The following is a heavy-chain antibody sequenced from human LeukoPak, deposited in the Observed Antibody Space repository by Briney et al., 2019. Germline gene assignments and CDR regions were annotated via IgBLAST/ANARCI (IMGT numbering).Heavy chain of an antibody. CDR1: GYSFTRFY. CDR3: ARYPPDDF. CDR2: INPYSGGT. Sequence: ASLKVSCKASGYSFTRFYLNWVRQAPGEGLEWMGWINPYSGGTNYAQKFQGRVTMTRDTSNTTAYLELNNLTPDDTAVYYCARYPPDDFGGQGTLVTVSS. D-gene: IGHD1-14*01. V-gene: IGHV1-2*02. J-gene: IGHJ4*02.